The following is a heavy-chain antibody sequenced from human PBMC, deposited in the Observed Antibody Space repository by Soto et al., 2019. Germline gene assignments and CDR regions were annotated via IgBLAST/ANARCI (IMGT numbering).Heavy chain of an antibody. CDR2: ISRSGST. V-gene: IGHV4-31*03. CDR1: GGSISSATNY. J-gene: IGHJ5*02. Sequence: PSETLSLTCTVSGGSISSATNYWTWIRQHPEKGLEWIGYISRSGSTYFSPSLKSRVSISVDTSTNQFSLRLSSGTAADTAVYYCARQRPPRGPNYYSFSDFYHGVFDPWGQGTLVTVSS. D-gene: IGHD3-10*01. CDR3: ARQRPPRGPNYYSFSDFYHGVFDP.